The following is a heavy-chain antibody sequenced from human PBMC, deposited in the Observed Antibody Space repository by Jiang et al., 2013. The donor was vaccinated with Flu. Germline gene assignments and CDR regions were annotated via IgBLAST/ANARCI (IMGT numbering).Heavy chain of an antibody. J-gene: IGHJ4*02. D-gene: IGHD3-22*01. CDR3: ARAPYYYDSSGYFNDY. CDR2: IIPILGIA. CDR1: GGTFSSYA. V-gene: IGHV1-69*04. Sequence: SVKVSCKASGGTFSSYAISWVRQAPGQGLEWMGRIIPILGIANYAQKFQGRVTITADKSTSTAYMELSSLRSEDTAVYYCARAPYYYDSSGYFNDYWGQGTLVTVSS.